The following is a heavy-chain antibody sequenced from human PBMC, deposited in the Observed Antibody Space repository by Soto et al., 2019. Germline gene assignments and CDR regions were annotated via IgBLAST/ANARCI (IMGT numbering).Heavy chain of an antibody. CDR2: IYYSGST. CDR3: ARERAYCGGDCYSPDY. V-gene: IGHV4-31*03. Sequence: QVQLQESGPGLVKPSQTLSLTCTVSGGSISSGGYYWSWIRQHPGKGLEWIGYIYYSGSTYYNPSLKSGVTIAVDTTKNQFSLKLSSVTAADTAVYYCARERAYCGGDCYSPDYWGQGTLVTVSS. J-gene: IGHJ4*02. CDR1: GGSISSGGYY. D-gene: IGHD2-21*02.